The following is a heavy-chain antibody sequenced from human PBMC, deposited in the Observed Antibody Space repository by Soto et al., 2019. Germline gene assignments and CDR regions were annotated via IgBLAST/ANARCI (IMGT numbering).Heavy chain of an antibody. CDR1: GGSISGSY. Sequence: NPSETLSLTCSVSGGSISGSYWSWIRQSPGKGLEWLGYVYYTGSTNYSPSLRSRVSISVDTSKNEFSLRLSSVTAADTAVYFCARSVAVTGAHIDYWGQGTQVTVSS. V-gene: IGHV4-59*01. J-gene: IGHJ4*02. D-gene: IGHD2-8*02. CDR3: ARSVAVTGAHIDY. CDR2: VYYTGST.